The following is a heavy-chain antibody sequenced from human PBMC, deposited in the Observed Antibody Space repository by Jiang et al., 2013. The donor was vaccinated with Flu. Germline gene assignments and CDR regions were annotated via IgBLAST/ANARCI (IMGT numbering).Heavy chain of an antibody. Sequence: GLVKPSETLSLTCSVSGGSISSYYWSWIRQPPGKELEWIGYIYDSGSTSYNPSLKSRVTISIDTSKNQFSLKLRSVTAADTAVYYCARAPSLYYFDYWGQGTLVTVSS. CDR3: ARAPSLYYFDY. J-gene: IGHJ4*02. CDR1: GGSISSYY. V-gene: IGHV4-59*13. CDR2: IYDSGST.